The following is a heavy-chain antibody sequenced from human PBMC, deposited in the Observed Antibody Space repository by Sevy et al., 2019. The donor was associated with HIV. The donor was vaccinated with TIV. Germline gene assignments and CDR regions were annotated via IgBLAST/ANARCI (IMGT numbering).Heavy chain of an antibody. D-gene: IGHD3-10*01. V-gene: IGHV3-15*01. CDR1: GFTFSNAW. CDR3: RFGELFSVFGSIYTFDP. CDR2: IKSKTDGGTT. Sequence: GGSLRLSCAASGFTFSNAWMSWVRQAPGKGLEWVGRIKSKTDGGTTDYAAPVKGRFTISRDDSKNTLYLQMNSLKTEDTAVYYCRFGELFSVFGSIYTFDPWGQGTLVTVSS. J-gene: IGHJ5*02.